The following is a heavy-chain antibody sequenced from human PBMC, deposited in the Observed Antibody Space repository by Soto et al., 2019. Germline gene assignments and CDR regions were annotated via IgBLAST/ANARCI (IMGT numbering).Heavy chain of an antibody. J-gene: IGHJ5*02. D-gene: IGHD2-8*02. CDR1: GGSMSRYY. V-gene: IGHV4-59*01. Sequence: PSETLSLTCTVSGGSMSRYYWTWIRQPPGKGLEWIGNIHYTGSTNYNPSLKSRVTILLGTSTSQFSLKVSSVTAADTAVYYCARDLTISSTYWPLDPWGHGTLVTVSS. CDR2: IHYTGST. CDR3: ARDLTISSTYWPLDP.